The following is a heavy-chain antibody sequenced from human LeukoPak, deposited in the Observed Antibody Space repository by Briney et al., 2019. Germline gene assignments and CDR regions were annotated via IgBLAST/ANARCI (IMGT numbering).Heavy chain of an antibody. CDR3: AKDLVPRTGAAPDY. D-gene: IGHD1-14*01. V-gene: IGHV3-30*18. J-gene: IGHJ4*02. CDR1: GFTFSSYG. Sequence: GGSLRLSCAASGFTFSSYGMHWVRQAPGKGLEWVAVISYVGSNKYYADPAKGRFTISRDNSKNTLYLQMNSLRAEDTAVYYCAKDLVPRTGAAPDYWGQGTLVTVSS. CDR2: ISYVGSNK.